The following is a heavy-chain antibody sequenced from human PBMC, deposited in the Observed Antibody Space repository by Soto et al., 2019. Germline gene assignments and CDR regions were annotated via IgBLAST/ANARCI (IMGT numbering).Heavy chain of an antibody. CDR3: SRSDGQIFNWLDS. Sequence: QVQLVQSGTEVKTPGASVKVSCKASGYTFTTYDMNWVRQAPGQGLEWMGWMNPTSGNTGYAQKFQGRLTMTWDTAREIAHMEWSSLRDEDTAVYYCSRSDGQIFNWLDSGGQGTLVTVSA. V-gene: IGHV1-8*01. CDR1: GYTFTTYD. CDR2: MNPTSGNT. J-gene: IGHJ5*01. D-gene: IGHD3-3*01.